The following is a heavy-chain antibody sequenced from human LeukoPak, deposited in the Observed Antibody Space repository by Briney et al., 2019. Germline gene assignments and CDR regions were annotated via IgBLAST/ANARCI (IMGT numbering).Heavy chain of an antibody. CDR2: FDPEDGET. D-gene: IGHD3-3*01. V-gene: IGHV1-24*01. CDR1: GYTLTELS. Sequence: ASVKVSCKVSGYTLTELSMHWVRQAPGKGLEWMGGFDPEDGETIYAQKFQGRVTMTEDTSTDTAYMELGSLRSEDTAVYYCARSVGFLEWLPVDYWGQGTLVTVSS. J-gene: IGHJ4*02. CDR3: ARSVGFLEWLPVDY.